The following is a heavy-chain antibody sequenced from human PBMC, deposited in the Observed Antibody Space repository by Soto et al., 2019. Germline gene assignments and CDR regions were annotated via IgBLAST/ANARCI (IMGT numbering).Heavy chain of an antibody. CDR2: IIPIFGTT. V-gene: IGHV1-69*01. Sequence: QVQLVQSGAEVRKPGSSVKVSCKASGGTFSSYPITWVRQAPGQGLEWMGGIIPIFGTTDYAQKFQGRVTITADESTSTAYMELSSLRSEDTAVYYCARAPRNKVRGSRSLLGGMDVWGQGTTVTVSS. CDR1: GGTFSSYP. J-gene: IGHJ6*02. CDR3: ARAPRNKVRGSRSLLGGMDV. D-gene: IGHD3-10*01.